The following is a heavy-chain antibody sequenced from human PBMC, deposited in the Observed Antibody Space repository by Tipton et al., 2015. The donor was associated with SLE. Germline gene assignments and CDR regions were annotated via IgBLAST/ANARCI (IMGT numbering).Heavy chain of an antibody. V-gene: IGHV4-59*07. D-gene: IGHD2-2*01. CDR1: GGSISGYY. Sequence: TLSLTCTVSGGSISGYYWSWLRQPPGKGLEWIGYISYTETTKYNPSLESRVIISVDTSKNQFSLKLNSVTAADTAVYYCARSTDQNWFDPWGQGTLVTVSS. J-gene: IGHJ5*02. CDR3: ARSTDQNWFDP. CDR2: ISYTETT.